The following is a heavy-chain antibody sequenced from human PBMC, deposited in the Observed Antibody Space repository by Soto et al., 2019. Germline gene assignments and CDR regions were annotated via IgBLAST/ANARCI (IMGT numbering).Heavy chain of an antibody. Sequence: QVQLVQSGAEVKKPGASVKVSCKASGYTFTSYDINWVRQATGQGLEWMGWMNPNSGNTGYAQKFQGRVTMTXXNXIXXAYMELSSLRSEDTAVYYCALLGYCTNGVCSRADYWGQGTLVTVSS. CDR2: MNPNSGNT. J-gene: IGHJ4*02. CDR3: ALLGYCTNGVCSRADY. V-gene: IGHV1-8*01. D-gene: IGHD2-8*01. CDR1: GYTFTSYD.